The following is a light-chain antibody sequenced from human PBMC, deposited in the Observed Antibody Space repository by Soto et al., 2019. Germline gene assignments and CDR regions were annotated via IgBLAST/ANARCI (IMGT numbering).Light chain of an antibody. CDR1: QSVIDW. Sequence: DLQMTQCSSTLSASVGDRVTITCRASQSVIDWLAWYQQKPGKAPKLLIYDASTLQSGVPSRFSGSGSGTKFTLTISSLQAEDVAVYYCQQYYSTPQTLGQGTKVDIK. J-gene: IGKJ1*01. CDR2: DAS. CDR3: QQYYSTPQT. V-gene: IGKV1-5*01.